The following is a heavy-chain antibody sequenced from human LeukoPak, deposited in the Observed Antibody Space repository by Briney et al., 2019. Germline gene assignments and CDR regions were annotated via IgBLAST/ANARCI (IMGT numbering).Heavy chain of an antibody. CDR1: GFTVYTNS. Sequence: PGGSLRLSCAVSGFTVYTNSMSWVRQVPGKGLEWVSVIYTGGTTHYADSVKGRFTISRDNSKNTLYLEMNSLRAEDAAVYFCARSPAFYDGAVVKYYFDYRGQGTLVTVSS. CDR2: IYTGGTT. J-gene: IGHJ4*02. V-gene: IGHV3-53*01. CDR3: ARSPAFYDGAVVKYYFDY. D-gene: IGHD6-19*01.